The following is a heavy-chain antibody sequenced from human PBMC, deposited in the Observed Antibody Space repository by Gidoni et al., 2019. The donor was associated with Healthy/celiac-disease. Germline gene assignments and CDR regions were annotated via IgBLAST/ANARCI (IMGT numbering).Heavy chain of an antibody. J-gene: IGHJ6*02. CDR3: AKDLYGDYYYGMDV. CDR2: ISYDGSNK. D-gene: IGHD4-17*01. V-gene: IGHV3-30*18. Sequence: QVQLVESGGGVVQPGRSRRLSCAASGFTFSSYGMHGVRQAPGKGLEWVAVISYDGSNKYYADSVKGRFTISRDNSKNTLYLQMNSLRAEDTAVYYCAKDLYGDYYYGMDVWGQGTTVTVSS. CDR1: GFTFSSYG.